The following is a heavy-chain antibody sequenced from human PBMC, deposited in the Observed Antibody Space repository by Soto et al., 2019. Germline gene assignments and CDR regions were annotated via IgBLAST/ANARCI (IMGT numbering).Heavy chain of an antibody. Sequence: VQLMESGGGLVQPGGSLRLSCAVSGFTFNNHAMHWVRRAPGKGLEWVSGISWSSVTFGYADSVKGRFTISRDNAKNSLVLEMNSLRPEDTAFYYCARDHDEDFGYDLDYFDYWGQGTLVTVSS. CDR3: ARDHDEDFGYDLDYFDY. CDR2: ISWSSVTF. V-gene: IGHV3-9*01. CDR1: GFTFNNHA. D-gene: IGHD5-12*01. J-gene: IGHJ4*02.